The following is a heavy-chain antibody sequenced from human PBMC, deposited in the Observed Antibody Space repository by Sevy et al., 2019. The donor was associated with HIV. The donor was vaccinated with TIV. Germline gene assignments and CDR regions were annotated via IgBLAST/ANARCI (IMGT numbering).Heavy chain of an antibody. D-gene: IGHD3-22*01. Sequence: SETLSLTCAVSGYSISSGYYWGWIQQPPGKGLEWIGNIFHGGSSGSTDYNPSLKSRLTISVDTSKNQFSLKLSSVTAADTAVYYCARCYYDSSGKYYFDYWGQGTLVTVSS. J-gene: IGHJ4*02. V-gene: IGHV4-38-2*01. CDR2: IFHGGSSGST. CDR3: ARCYYDSSGKYYFDY. CDR1: GYSISSGYY.